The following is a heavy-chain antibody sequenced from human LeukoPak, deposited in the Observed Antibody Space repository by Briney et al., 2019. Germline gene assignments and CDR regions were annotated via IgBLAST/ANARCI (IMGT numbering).Heavy chain of an antibody. CDR2: ISGNTWTT. V-gene: IGHV3-23*01. Sequence: GGSLRLSCAASGFSLSGYWMSWVRQAPGKGLEWVSTISGNTWTTYYADSVKGRFTISRDNSKNTLYVQMNSLRVEDTAVYYCAKYGGSSSRYYGMDVWGLGTTVTVSS. D-gene: IGHD6-6*01. CDR1: GFSLSGYW. CDR3: AKYGGSSSRYYGMDV. J-gene: IGHJ6*02.